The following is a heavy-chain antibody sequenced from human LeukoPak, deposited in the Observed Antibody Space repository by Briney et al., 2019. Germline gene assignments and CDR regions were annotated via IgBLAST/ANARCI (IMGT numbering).Heavy chain of an antibody. CDR1: GFTFSSYW. CDR2: IKQDGSEK. D-gene: IGHD6-13*01. CDR3: AGSRIAAAGTMVFDY. Sequence: PGGSLRLSCAASGFTFSSYWMSWVRQAPGKGLEWVANIKQDGSEKYYVDSVKGRFTISRDNAKNSLYLQMNSLRAEDTAVYYCAGSRIAAAGTMVFDYWGQGTLVTVSS. V-gene: IGHV3-7*01. J-gene: IGHJ4*02.